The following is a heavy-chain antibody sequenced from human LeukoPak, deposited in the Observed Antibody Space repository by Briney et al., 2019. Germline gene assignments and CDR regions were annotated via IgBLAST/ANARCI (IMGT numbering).Heavy chain of an antibody. D-gene: IGHD2-15*01. V-gene: IGHV4-34*01. CDR1: GGSFSGYY. CDR2: INHSGST. J-gene: IGHJ5*02. Sequence: SETLSLTCAVYGGSFSGYYWSWIRQPPGKGLEWIGEINHSGSTNYNPSLKSRVTISVDTSKNQFSLKLSSVTAADTAVYYCASAVGYCSVGSCDINWFDPWGQGTLVTVSS. CDR3: ASAVGYCSVGSCDINWFDP.